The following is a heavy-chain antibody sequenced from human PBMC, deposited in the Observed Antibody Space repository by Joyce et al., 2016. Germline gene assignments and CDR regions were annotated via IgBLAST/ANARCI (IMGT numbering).Heavy chain of an antibody. CDR1: GKSHSELS. Sequence: HVQLAQSGPEVKKPGASVKVSCKVSGKSHSELSMHWVRHFPGKGLEWLGGLHTEDGDTKYAENLPGRVTMTEDTSTDTGYMELNSLTFEGTAVYYCAISSVHGWGVWVSWGQGTLVTVSS. V-gene: IGHV1-24*01. D-gene: IGHD3-16*01. J-gene: IGHJ5*02. CDR2: LHTEDGDT. CDR3: AISSVHGWGVWVS.